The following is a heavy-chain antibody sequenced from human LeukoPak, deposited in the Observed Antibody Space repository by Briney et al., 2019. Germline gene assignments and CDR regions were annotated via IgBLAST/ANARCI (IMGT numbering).Heavy chain of an antibody. CDR2: INSDGSSI. Sequence: GGSLRLSCAASGFTFSSYWMHWVRQAPGKGLVWVSRINSDGSSITYADSVEGRLTISRDNAKNTLYLQMNSLRVEVTAVYYCAREGRVSGYDFDCWGQGTLVTVSS. J-gene: IGHJ4*02. V-gene: IGHV3-74*03. CDR1: GFTFSSYW. D-gene: IGHD5-12*01. CDR3: AREGRVSGYDFDC.